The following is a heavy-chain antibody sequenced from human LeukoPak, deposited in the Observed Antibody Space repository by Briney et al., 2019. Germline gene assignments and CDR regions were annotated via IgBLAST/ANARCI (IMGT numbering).Heavy chain of an antibody. Sequence: PSQTLSLTCTVSGGSISSGSYYWSWIRQPAGKGLEWIGRIYTSGSTNYSPSLKSRVTISVDTSKNQFSLKLSSVTAADTAVYYCASSRLRFLEWLLTFDYWGQGTLVTVSS. CDR2: IYTSGST. J-gene: IGHJ4*02. V-gene: IGHV4-61*02. D-gene: IGHD3-3*01. CDR3: ASSRLRFLEWLLTFDY. CDR1: GGSISSGSYY.